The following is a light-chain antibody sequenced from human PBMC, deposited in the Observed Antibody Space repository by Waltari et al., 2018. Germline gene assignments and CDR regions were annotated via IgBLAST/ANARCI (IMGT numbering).Light chain of an antibody. CDR3: QQYSALPYS. Sequence: DIVMTQSPDSLAVSLGARATINCKSSQSVLDNSNDRNYLSWYQQKSGQPPKVLFYWASSRKSGVPDRFRASGSGENFSLTITSLQAEDVGLYYCQQYSALPYSFGQGTKLEVK. CDR1: QSVLDNSNDRNY. CDR2: WAS. V-gene: IGKV4-1*01. J-gene: IGKJ2*03.